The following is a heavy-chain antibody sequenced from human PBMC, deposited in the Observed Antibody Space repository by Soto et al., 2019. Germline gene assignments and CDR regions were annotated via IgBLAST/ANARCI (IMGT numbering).Heavy chain of an antibody. J-gene: IGHJ6*02. CDR3: ARNGTYSSSLSQYSGMDV. Sequence: QVQLVQSGAEVKEPGSSVRVSCKASGGTFDNFIMNWVRQTPGRGLEWMGGIVPMLGTPTYAEKFKGRVTISATGSTRTMYMEVTSLRSEDTAIYYCARNGTYSSSLSQYSGMDVWGQGTTVTVSS. D-gene: IGHD1-26*01. CDR1: GGTFDNFI. CDR2: IVPMLGTP. V-gene: IGHV1-69*01.